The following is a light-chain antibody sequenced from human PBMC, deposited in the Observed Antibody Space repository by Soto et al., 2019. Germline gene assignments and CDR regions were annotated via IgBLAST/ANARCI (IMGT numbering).Light chain of an antibody. Sequence: QSALTQPASVSGSPGQSITISCSGTSSDFGGYNVVSWYQQHPGKAPKLIIYEGTKRPSGVSNRFSGSKSGNAASLTISGLQTEDEADYYCCSYADTSTFWVVFGGGTKLT. J-gene: IGLJ3*02. CDR3: CSYADTSTFWVV. V-gene: IGLV2-23*03. CDR2: EGT. CDR1: SSDFGGYNV.